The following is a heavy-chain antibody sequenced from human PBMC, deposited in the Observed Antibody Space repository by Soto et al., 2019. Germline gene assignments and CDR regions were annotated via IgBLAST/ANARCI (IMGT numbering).Heavy chain of an antibody. CDR3: ARDARMITFGGVIVILDY. J-gene: IGHJ4*02. CDR2: IYYSGST. CDR1: GGSISSGDYY. V-gene: IGHV4-30-4*01. D-gene: IGHD3-16*02. Sequence: QVQLQESGPGLVKPSQTLSLTCTVSGGSISSGDYYWSWIRQPPGKGLEWIGYIYYSGSTYYNPSLKSRVTISVDTSKNQFSLKLSSVTAADTAVYYCARDARMITFGGVIVILDYWGQGTLVTVCS.